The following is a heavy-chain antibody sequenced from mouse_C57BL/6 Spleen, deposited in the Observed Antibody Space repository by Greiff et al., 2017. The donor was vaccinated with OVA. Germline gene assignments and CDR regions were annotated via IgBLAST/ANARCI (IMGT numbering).Heavy chain of an antibody. CDR1: GFTFSSYA. V-gene: IGHV5-4*01. Sequence: EVQLVESGGGLVKPGGSLKLSCAASGFTFSSYAMSWVRQTPEKRLEWVATISDGGGYTYYPDTVKGRFTISRDNATNNLYLQMSRLKSEETAVYYCANIYHYDPGFEDWGQGTMVTVAA. D-gene: IGHD2-4*01. CDR3: ANIYHYDPGFED. CDR2: ISDGGGYT. J-gene: IGHJ3*01.